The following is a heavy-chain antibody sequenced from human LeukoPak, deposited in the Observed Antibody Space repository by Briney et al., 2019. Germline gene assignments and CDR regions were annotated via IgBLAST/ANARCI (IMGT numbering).Heavy chain of an antibody. CDR1: GGSISSYY. J-gene: IGHJ4*02. V-gene: IGHV4-59*01. Sequence: PSETLSLTCTVSGGSISSYYWSWIRQPPGKGLEWIGYIYYSGSTNYNPSLKSRVTISVDTSKNQFSLKLSPVTAADTAVYYCARGGYIYDSSGYYVRFDYWGQGTLVTVSS. CDR2: IYYSGST. CDR3: ARGGYIYDSSGYYVRFDY. D-gene: IGHD3-22*01.